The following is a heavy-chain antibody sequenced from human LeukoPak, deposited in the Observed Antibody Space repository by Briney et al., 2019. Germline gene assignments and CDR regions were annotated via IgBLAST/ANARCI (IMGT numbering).Heavy chain of an antibody. CDR1: GGSISSYY. V-gene: IGHV4-59*08. J-gene: IGHJ4*02. D-gene: IGHD2-15*01. Sequence: PSETLSLTCTVSGGSISSYYWSWIRQPPGKGLEWIGYIYSSGSTNYNPSLKSRVTISVDTSKNQFSLKLSSVTAADTAVYYCARFSGGSWRYFDYWGQGTLVTVSS. CDR2: IYSSGST. CDR3: ARFSGGSWRYFDY.